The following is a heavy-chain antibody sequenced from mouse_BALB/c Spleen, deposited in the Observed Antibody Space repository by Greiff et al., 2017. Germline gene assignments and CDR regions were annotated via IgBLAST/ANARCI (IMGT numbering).Heavy chain of an antibody. CDR1: GFTFSSFG. CDR3: ARSEGALYYYAMDY. V-gene: IGHV5-17*02. CDR2: ISSGSSTI. J-gene: IGHJ4*01. D-gene: IGHD6-5*01. Sequence: EVMLVESGGGLVQPGGSRKLSCAASGFTFSSFGMHWVRQAPEKGLEWVAYISSGSSTIYYADTVKGRFTISRDNPKNTLFLQMTSLRSEDTAMYYCARSEGALYYYAMDYWGQGTSVTVSS.